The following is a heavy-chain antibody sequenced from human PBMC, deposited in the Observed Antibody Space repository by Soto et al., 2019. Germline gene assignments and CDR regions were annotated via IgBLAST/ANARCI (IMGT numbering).Heavy chain of an antibody. CDR2: IWYDGSNK. CDR1: GFTFSSYG. Sequence: VQLVESGGGVVQPGRSLRLSCAASGFTFSSYGMHWVRQAPGKGLEWVAVIWYDGSNKYYADSVKGRFTISRDNSKNTPYRQMNSLRAEDTAVYYCARDRGYCSSTSCYFSAFDDWGQGALVTVSS. CDR3: ARDRGYCSSTSCYFSAFDD. D-gene: IGHD2-2*01. V-gene: IGHV3-33*01. J-gene: IGHJ4*02.